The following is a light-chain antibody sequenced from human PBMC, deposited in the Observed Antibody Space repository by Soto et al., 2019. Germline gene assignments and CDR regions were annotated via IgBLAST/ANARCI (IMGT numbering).Light chain of an antibody. J-gene: IGLJ1*01. CDR1: SSNIGTNY. Sequence: QSVLTQPPSASGTPGQRVTISCSGSSSNIGTNYVYWYQQLPGTAPTLLIYRNNQRPSGVPDRFSGSKSGTSASLAISGLRSEDEADYYCAAWDDSLSGSVFGTGTKLTVL. V-gene: IGLV1-47*01. CDR2: RNN. CDR3: AAWDDSLSGSV.